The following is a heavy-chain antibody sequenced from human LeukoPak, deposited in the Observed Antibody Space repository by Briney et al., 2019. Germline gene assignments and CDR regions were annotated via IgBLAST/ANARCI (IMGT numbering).Heavy chain of an antibody. CDR1: GGSISSYY. J-gene: IGHJ4*02. D-gene: IGHD3-10*01. V-gene: IGHV4-59*01. CDR2: IYYSEST. CDR3: ARTSYGSGSYFDY. Sequence: PSETLSLTCTVSGGSISSYYWSWIRQPPGKGLEWIGYIYYSESTNYNPSLKSRVTISVDTSKNQFSLKLSSVTAADTAVYYCARTSYGSGSYFDYWGQGTLVTVSS.